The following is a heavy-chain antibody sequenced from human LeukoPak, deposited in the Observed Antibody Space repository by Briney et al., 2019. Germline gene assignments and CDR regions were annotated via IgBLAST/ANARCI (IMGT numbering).Heavy chain of an antibody. J-gene: IGHJ4*02. CDR2: IKQDGSEK. V-gene: IGHV3-7*01. Sequence: PGGSLRLSCAASGFTFSSYWMSWVRQAPGKGLEWVANIKQDGSEKYYVDSVKGRFTISRDNAKNSLYLQMNSLRAEDTAVYYCARENSGNYRGFDYWGQGILVTVSS. CDR1: GFTFSSYW. D-gene: IGHD1-26*01. CDR3: ARENSGNYRGFDY.